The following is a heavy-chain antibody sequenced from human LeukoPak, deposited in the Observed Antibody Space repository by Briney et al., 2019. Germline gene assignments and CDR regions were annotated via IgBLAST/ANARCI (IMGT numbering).Heavy chain of an antibody. CDR2: IYHSGST. Sequence: SQTLSLTCAVSGGSISSGGYSWSWIRQPPGKGLEWIGYIYHSGSTYYNPSLKSRVTISVDRSKNQFSLKLSSVTAADTAVYYCARGPEYDFWSGYLYGMDVWGQGTTVTVSS. CDR1: GGSISSGGYS. CDR3: ARGPEYDFWSGYLYGMDV. D-gene: IGHD3-3*01. J-gene: IGHJ6*02. V-gene: IGHV4-30-2*01.